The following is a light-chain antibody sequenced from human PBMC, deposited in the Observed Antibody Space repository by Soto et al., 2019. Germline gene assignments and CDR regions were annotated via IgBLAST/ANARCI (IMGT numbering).Light chain of an antibody. Sequence: VLKQSPATLSLSPGERATLSCRASQSIDNNHLAWYQQKPGQAPSLLIHGTSNRATGIPDRFSGSGSGTDFTLTFSRLEPEDFAVYYCEYYGTSITFGGGTKVDIK. J-gene: IGKJ4*01. V-gene: IGKV3-20*01. CDR3: EYYGTSIT. CDR2: GTS. CDR1: QSIDNNH.